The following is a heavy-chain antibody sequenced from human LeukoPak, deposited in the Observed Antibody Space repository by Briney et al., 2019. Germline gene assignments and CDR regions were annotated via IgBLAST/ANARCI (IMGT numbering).Heavy chain of an antibody. J-gene: IGHJ4*02. CDR2: IYYSGST. CDR3: ARTSRLRFLEWGFDY. CDR1: GGSISSYY. D-gene: IGHD3-3*01. V-gene: IGHV4-59*01. Sequence: SETLSLTCTVSGGSISSYYWGWIRQPPGKGLEWIGYIYYSGSTNYNPSLKSRVTISVDTSKNQFSLKLSSVTAADTAVYYCARTSRLRFLEWGFDYWGQGTLVTVSS.